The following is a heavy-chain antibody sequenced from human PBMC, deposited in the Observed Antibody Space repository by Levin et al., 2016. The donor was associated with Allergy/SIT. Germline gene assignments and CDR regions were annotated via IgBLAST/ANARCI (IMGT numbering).Heavy chain of an antibody. Sequence: WIRQPPGKGLEWVAVIWYDGSNKYYADSVKGRFTISRDNSKNTLYPQMNSLRAEDTAVYYCARQRLPYYYDSSGSHRGGFQHWGQGTLVTVSS. D-gene: IGHD3-22*01. J-gene: IGHJ1*01. CDR2: IWYDGSNK. CDR3: ARQRLPYYYDSSGSHRGGFQH. V-gene: IGHV3-33*01.